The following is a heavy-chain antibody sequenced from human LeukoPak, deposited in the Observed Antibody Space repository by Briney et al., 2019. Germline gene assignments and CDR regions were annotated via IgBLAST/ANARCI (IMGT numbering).Heavy chain of an antibody. CDR1: GFTFSSYE. V-gene: IGHV3-48*03. CDR3: ARLAAAGKGVGFDY. Sequence: GGSLRLSCAASGFTFSSYEMNWVRQAPGKGLEWVSYISSSGSTIYYADSVKGRFTISRDNAKNSLYLQMNRLRAGDTAFYYCARLAAAGKGVGFDYWGQGTLVTVSS. J-gene: IGHJ4*02. CDR2: ISSSGSTI. D-gene: IGHD6-13*01.